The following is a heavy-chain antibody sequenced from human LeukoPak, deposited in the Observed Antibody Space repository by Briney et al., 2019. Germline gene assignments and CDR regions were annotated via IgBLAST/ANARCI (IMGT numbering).Heavy chain of an antibody. J-gene: IGHJ5*02. CDR2: INPIFGTA. D-gene: IGHD3-3*01. CDR3: ARMSDFWSGNWFDP. Sequence: SVKVSCKASGGTFSSYAISWVRQVPGQGLEWMGGINPIFGTANYAQKFQGRVTITADESTSTAYMELSSLRSEDTAVYYCARMSDFWSGNWFDPWGQGTLVTVSS. CDR1: GGTFSSYA. V-gene: IGHV1-69*01.